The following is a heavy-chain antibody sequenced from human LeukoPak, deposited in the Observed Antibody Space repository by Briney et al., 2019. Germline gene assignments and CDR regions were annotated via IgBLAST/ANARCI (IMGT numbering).Heavy chain of an antibody. CDR2: MYSGGTT. CDR3: ASPSSGQSFDI. V-gene: IGHV3-53*01. CDR1: GFTVSHNY. J-gene: IGHJ3*02. D-gene: IGHD3-22*01. Sequence: GGSLRLSCAASGFTVSHNYMNSVRRAPGKGLEWVSVMYSGGTTYYADSVKGRFSISRDKSKNTVFLQMSSLKTEDTAVYYCASPSSGQSFDIWGQGTTVTVSS.